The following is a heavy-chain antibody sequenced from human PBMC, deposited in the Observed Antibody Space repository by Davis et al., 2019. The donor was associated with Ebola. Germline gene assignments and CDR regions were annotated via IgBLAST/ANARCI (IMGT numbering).Heavy chain of an antibody. CDR1: GFTFSSYS. D-gene: IGHD6-19*01. CDR2: IRTSGGSA. Sequence: GESLKISCAASGFTFSSYSMNWVRQAPGKGLEWVAVIRTSGGSANYADAVKGRFTISRDNSKNTLYLQMNSLRAEDTAVYYCANNVRGWLYYFDYWGQGTLVTVSS. J-gene: IGHJ4*02. V-gene: IGHV3-23*01. CDR3: ANNVRGWLYYFDY.